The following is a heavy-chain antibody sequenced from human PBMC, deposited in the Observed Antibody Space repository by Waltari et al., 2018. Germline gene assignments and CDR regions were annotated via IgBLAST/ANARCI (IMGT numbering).Heavy chain of an antibody. V-gene: IGHV4-59*11. J-gene: IGHJ5*02. Sequence: QVQLQESGPGLVKPSETLSLTCTVSGGSISSHYWSWIRQPPGTGMEWIGYSYYSGSTNYNPSLKSRVTISVDTSKNQFSLKLSSVTAADTAVYYCARGPYYYDSSGPRGSYNWFDPWGQGTLVTVSS. CDR3: ARGPYYYDSSGPRGSYNWFDP. CDR2: SYYSGST. D-gene: IGHD3-22*01. CDR1: GGSISSHY.